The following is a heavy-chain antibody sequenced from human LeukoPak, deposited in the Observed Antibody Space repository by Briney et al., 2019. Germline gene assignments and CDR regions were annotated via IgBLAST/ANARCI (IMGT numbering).Heavy chain of an antibody. CDR2: IDDSGAT. V-gene: IGHV4-34*01. D-gene: IGHD6-6*01. CDR3: ARAYSKSSPFDY. CDR1: GGSFSNYY. Sequence: SETLSLTCGVYGGSFSNYYWSWIRQSPGKGLMRIGIIDDSGATIYNPSLKSRVTISADTSKSQVSLRLTSVTAADTAVYYCARAYSKSSPFDYWGQGTQVTVSS. J-gene: IGHJ4*02.